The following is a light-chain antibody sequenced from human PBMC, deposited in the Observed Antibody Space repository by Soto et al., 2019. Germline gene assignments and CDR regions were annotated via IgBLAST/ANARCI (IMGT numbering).Light chain of an antibody. CDR2: HVS. CDR3: GSYTSSSTVV. J-gene: IGLJ2*01. CDR1: SSDVGGYNY. V-gene: IGLV2-14*01. Sequence: QSALTQPASVSGSPGESSTISCTGTSSDVGGYNYVSWYQQHPGKAPKLMIYHVSNRPSGVSNRFSGSKSGNTASLTISGLQTEDEADYYCGSYTSSSTVVFGGGTKLTVL.